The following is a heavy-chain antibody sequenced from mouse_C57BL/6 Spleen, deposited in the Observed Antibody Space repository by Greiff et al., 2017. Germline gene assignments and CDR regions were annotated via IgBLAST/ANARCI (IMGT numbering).Heavy chain of an antibody. V-gene: IGHV1-62-2*01. CDR2: FYPGSGSI. CDR3: ARHASHYYGSGEYYFDY. CDR1: GYTFTEYT. J-gene: IGHJ2*01. D-gene: IGHD1-1*01. Sequence: QVQLQQSGAELVQPGASVKLSCKASGYTFTEYTIHWVKQRSGQGLEWIGWFYPGSGSIKYNEKFKDKATLNADKSSSTVYMELSRLTSEDSAVYFCARHASHYYGSGEYYFDYWGQGTTLTVSS.